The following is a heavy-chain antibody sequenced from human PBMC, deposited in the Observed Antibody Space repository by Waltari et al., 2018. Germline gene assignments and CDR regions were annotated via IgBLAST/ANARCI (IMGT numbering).Heavy chain of an antibody. CDR2: IYTSERN. CDR3: ARDRSSSSSNRFDP. V-gene: IGHV4-4*07. CDR1: GDPINSYY. Sequence: QVQLQESGPGLVTPSETLSLPCTVSGDPINSYYWRWIRQPAGKGLEWIGRIYTSERNTYNPTLKSRVTMSGDTSKNQFSLKLSSVTAADTAVYYCARDRSSSSSNRFDPWGQGTLVTVSS. J-gene: IGHJ5*02. D-gene: IGHD6-6*01.